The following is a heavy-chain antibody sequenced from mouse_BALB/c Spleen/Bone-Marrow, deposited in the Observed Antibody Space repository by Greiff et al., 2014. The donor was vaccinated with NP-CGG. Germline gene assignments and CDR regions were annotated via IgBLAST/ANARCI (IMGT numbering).Heavy chain of an antibody. CDR2: LNPSNGHT. D-gene: IGHD2-4*01. J-gene: IGHJ2*01. CDR1: GYTFTRYW. V-gene: IGHV1S81*02. CDR3: ARMITTRGFDY. Sequence: QVQLKESGAELLKPGTSVKLSGKASGYTFTRYWMHWVKQRPGQGLEWIGELNPSNGHTNYNGKFKNKATVTVDKSSSTAYMQLSSLTSEDSAVYYCARMITTRGFDYWGQGTTLTVSS.